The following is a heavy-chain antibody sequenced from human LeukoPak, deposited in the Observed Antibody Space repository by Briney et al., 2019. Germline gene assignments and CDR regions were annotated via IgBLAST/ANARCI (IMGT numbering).Heavy chain of an antibody. D-gene: IGHD2-2*02. CDR3: ARAGRTFIVVVPAAIRY. CDR2: INPNSGGT. Sequence: ASVKVSCMASGYTFTGYYMHWVRQAPGQGLEWMGWINPNSGGTNYAQKFQGRVTMTRDTSISTAYMELSRLRSDDTAVYYCARAGRTFIVVVPAAIRYWGQGTLVTVSS. V-gene: IGHV1-2*02. J-gene: IGHJ4*02. CDR1: GYTFTGYY.